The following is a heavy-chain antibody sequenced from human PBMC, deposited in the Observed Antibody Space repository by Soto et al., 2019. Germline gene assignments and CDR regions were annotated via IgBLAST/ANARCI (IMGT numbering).Heavy chain of an antibody. D-gene: IGHD3-3*01. CDR1: GFTFDTYA. V-gene: IGHV3-23*01. CDR2: IGSSGST. Sequence: GGSLRLSCAASGFTFDTYALNWVRQAPGKGLEWVSGIGSSGSTYYADSVEGRFTISRDTPKKTLFLQMNSLRVEDTAKYYCAKGFRSLEWFSLAPFDYWGQGALVTVSS. J-gene: IGHJ4*02. CDR3: AKGFRSLEWFSLAPFDY.